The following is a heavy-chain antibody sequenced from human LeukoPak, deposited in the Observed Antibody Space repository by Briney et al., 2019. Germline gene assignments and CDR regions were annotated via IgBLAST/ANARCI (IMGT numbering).Heavy chain of an antibody. D-gene: IGHD2-15*01. J-gene: IGHJ4*02. V-gene: IGHV4-34*01. CDR2: INHVGGT. CDR1: GGSFSDYH. Sequence: SETLSLTCAVYGGSFSDYHWIWIRQPPGKGLEWIGEINHVGGTNYNPSLKSRGTISVDTPKNQFSLRLSSVTAADTALYFCARGHADIGLNYFDYWGPGTLVTVSS. CDR3: ARGHADIGLNYFDY.